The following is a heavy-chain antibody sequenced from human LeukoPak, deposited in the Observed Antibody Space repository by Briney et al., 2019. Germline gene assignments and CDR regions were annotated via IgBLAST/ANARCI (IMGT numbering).Heavy chain of an antibody. V-gene: IGHV3-21*06. D-gene: IGHD3/OR15-3a*01. CDR1: GFTFSRYF. CDR2: INSSGANI. CDR3: ARGAGLDHY. J-gene: IGHJ4*02. Sequence: GGSLRLSRVASGFTFSRYFMNWVRQAPGKGLEWVSSINSSGANIYYADSVKGRFVISRDNAKNSVYLQMNRLRGEDTAVYYCARGAGLDHYWGQGTLVTVSS.